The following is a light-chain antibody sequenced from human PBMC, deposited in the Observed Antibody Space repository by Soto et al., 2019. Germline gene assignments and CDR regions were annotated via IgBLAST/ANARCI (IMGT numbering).Light chain of an antibody. Sequence: QSALTQPASVSGSPGQSITISCTGTSSDVGGYNYVSWYQQHPGKTPKLVIYEVSSRPSGVSNRFSGSKSGNTASLTISGLQAGDEADYYCSSYRRSNTLVFGGGTKVTVL. CDR3: SSYRRSNTLV. CDR2: EVS. J-gene: IGLJ2*01. V-gene: IGLV2-14*03. CDR1: SSDVGGYNY.